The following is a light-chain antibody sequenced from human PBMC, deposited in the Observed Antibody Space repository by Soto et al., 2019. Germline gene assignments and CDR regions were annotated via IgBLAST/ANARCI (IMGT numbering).Light chain of an antibody. CDR1: QVVSSSY. Sequence: EIVLTQSPGTLSLSPGESATLSCRANQVVSSSYLAWYQQKPGQAPRLLIYHASDRATGVPDRFSGSGSGTDFALTITRLEPDDFATYYCQQYNSYSWTFGQGTKVEIK. J-gene: IGKJ1*01. CDR2: HAS. CDR3: QQYNSYSWT. V-gene: IGKV3-20*01.